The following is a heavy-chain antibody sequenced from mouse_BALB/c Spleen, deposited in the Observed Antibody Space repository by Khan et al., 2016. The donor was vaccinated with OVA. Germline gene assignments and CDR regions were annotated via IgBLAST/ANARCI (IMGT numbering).Heavy chain of an antibody. CDR2: ISYSGST. V-gene: IGHV3-2*02. CDR3: TRKNYYGYAMDY. CDR1: GYSITSGYA. Sequence: EVQLVETGPGLVKPSQSLFLTCTVPGYSITSGYAWNWIRQFPGNKLEWMGYISYSGSTSYNPSLRSRISITRDTSKNQFFLQLNSVTTEDTTTYYCTRKNYYGYAMDYWGQGTSVTVSS. D-gene: IGHD1-1*01. J-gene: IGHJ4*01.